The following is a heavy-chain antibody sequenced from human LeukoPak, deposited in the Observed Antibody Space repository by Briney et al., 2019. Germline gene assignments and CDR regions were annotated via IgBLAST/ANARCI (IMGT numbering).Heavy chain of an antibody. Sequence: SETLSLTCAVYGESFSGSYWSWIRQPPGKGLEWIGEINHSGSTNYNPSFKTRVTISVDTAKNQFSLKLSSVTAADTAVYYCARGLVRIYYFEYWGQGTLVTVSS. D-gene: IGHD3-9*01. CDR1: GESFSGSY. CDR2: INHSGST. CDR3: ARGLVRIYYFEY. J-gene: IGHJ4*02. V-gene: IGHV4-34*01.